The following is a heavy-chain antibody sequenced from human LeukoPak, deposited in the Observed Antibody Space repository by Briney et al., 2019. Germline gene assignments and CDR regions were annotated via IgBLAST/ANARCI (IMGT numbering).Heavy chain of an antibody. CDR3: TQDSLEFWGVLDS. D-gene: IGHD3-16*01. V-gene: IGHV3-23*01. J-gene: IGHJ4*02. CDR2: ISGSGSST. CDR1: GFTFSNYG. Sequence: GGSLRLSCAASGFTFSNYGMTWVRQAPGKGLEWVSSISGSGSSTYYADSVKGQFTISRDNSKNTLYLQVDSLRVEDTAVYYCTQDSLEFWGVLDSWGQGTLATVSS.